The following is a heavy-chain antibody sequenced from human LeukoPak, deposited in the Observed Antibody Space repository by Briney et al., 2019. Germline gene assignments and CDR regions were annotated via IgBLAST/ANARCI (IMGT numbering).Heavy chain of an antibody. CDR2: IYYSGST. CDR3: ARDSSSWSYGMDV. Sequence: SETLSLTCTVSGGSVSSGSYYWSWIRQPPGKGLEWIGYIYYSGSTDYNPSLKSRVTISVDTSKNQFSLKLSSVTAADTAVYYCARDSSSWSYGMDVWGQGTTVTVSS. D-gene: IGHD6-13*01. J-gene: IGHJ6*02. V-gene: IGHV4-61*01. CDR1: GGSVSSGSYY.